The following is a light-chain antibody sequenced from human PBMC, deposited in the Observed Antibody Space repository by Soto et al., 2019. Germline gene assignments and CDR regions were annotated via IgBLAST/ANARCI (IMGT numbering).Light chain of an antibody. CDR2: DSS. J-gene: IGKJ2*01. V-gene: IGKV1-5*01. CDR1: QSIQTW. CDR3: QQYESYPYT. Sequence: DIQMTQSPSTLSASVGDRVTISCRASQSIQTWLAWYQQRPGKAPNRLIFDSSDVARGVSSRFGGRGSGAEFTLTISSLQADDFATYYCQQYESYPYTFGRGTRLEIK.